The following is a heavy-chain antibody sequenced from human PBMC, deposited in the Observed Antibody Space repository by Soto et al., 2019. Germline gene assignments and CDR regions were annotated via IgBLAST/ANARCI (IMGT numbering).Heavy chain of an antibody. CDR1: GGSISSYY. V-gene: IGHV4-59*01. D-gene: IGHD6-19*01. CDR2: IYYSGST. Sequence: SETLSLTCTVSGGSISSYYWSWIRQPPGKGLEWIGYIYYSGSTNYNPSLKSRVTISVDTSKNQFSLKLSSVTAADTAVYYCARGTQYSSGWYFDYWGQGTLVTVSS. CDR3: ARGTQYSSGWYFDY. J-gene: IGHJ4*02.